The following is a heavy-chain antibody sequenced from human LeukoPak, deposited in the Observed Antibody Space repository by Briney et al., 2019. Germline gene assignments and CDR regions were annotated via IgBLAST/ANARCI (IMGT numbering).Heavy chain of an antibody. CDR3: ARGRWRMDV. V-gene: IGHV4-34*01. CDR1: GGSFSGYY. Sequence: SETLSLTCAVYGGSFSGYYWSWIRQPPGKGLEWIGEINHSGSTNYNPSLKSRVTISVDTSKNQFSLKLSSVTAADTAVYYCARGRWRMDVWAKGPRSPSP. CDR2: INHSGST. J-gene: IGHJ6*02. D-gene: IGHD5-24*01.